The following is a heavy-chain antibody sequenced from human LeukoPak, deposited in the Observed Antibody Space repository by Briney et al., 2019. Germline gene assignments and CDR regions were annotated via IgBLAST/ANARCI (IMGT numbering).Heavy chain of an antibody. CDR1: GFTFSSYV. D-gene: IGHD3-22*01. Sequence: GGSLRLSCAASGFTFSSYVMHWVRQAPGKGLEYVSSISSNGGSTYYANSVKGRFTISRDNSKNTLYLQMGSLKTEDTAVYYCTRIFYYETGGYYPDHWGQGTLVTVSP. V-gene: IGHV3-64*01. CDR3: TRIFYYETGGYYPDH. CDR2: ISSNGGST. J-gene: IGHJ4*02.